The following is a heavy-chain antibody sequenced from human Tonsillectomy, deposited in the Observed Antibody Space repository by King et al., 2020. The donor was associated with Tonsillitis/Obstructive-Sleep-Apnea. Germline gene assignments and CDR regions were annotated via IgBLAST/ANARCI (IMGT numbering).Heavy chain of an antibody. Sequence: QVQLVESGGGVVQPGRSLRLSCAASGFTFSSYGMHWVRQAPGKGREWVAVISYDGSNKYYADSVKGRFTISRDNSKNTLYLQMNSLRAEDTAVYYCAKPHRTSEVVPAAMPCDYWGQGTLVTVSS. J-gene: IGHJ4*02. V-gene: IGHV3-30*18. CDR2: ISYDGSNK. D-gene: IGHD2-2*01. CDR1: GFTFSSYG. CDR3: AKPHRTSEVVPAAMPCDY.